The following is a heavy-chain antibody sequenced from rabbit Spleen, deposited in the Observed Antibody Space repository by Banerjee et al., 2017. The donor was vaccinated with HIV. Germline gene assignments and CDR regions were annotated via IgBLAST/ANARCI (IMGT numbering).Heavy chain of an antibody. D-gene: IGHD8-1*01. J-gene: IGHJ4*01. CDR2: MYGSSGSP. V-gene: IGHV1S40*01. Sequence: QSLEESGGDLVKPGASLTLTCTASGFTLSSYRMCWVRQAPGKGLEWIGCMYGSSGSPYYASWAKGRFTISRTSTTMDLKMTSLTAADTATYFCNGGPSYWIRRLWGPGTLVTVS. CDR3: NGGPSYWIRRL. CDR1: GFTLSSYR.